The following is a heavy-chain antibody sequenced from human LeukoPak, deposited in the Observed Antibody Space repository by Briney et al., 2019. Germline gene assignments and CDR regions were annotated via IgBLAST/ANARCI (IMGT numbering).Heavy chain of an antibody. Sequence: GGSLRLSCAASGFTFSSYSMNWVRQAPGKGLEWVSYISSSSSTIYYADSVKGRFTISRDNAKNSLYLQVNSLRAEDTAVYYCARDSGWYEGPLHYYYMDVWGKGTTVTVSS. CDR3: ARDSGWYEGPLHYYYMDV. CDR2: ISSSSSTI. CDR1: GFTFSSYS. V-gene: IGHV3-48*01. J-gene: IGHJ6*03. D-gene: IGHD6-19*01.